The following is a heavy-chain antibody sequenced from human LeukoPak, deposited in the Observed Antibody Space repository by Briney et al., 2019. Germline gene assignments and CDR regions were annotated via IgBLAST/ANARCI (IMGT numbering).Heavy chain of an antibody. CDR2: ISSTSDTI. CDR3: ARDMRIGLWFGEENYFDY. V-gene: IGHV3-48*01. CDR1: GFAFSRYS. D-gene: IGHD3-10*01. J-gene: IGHJ4*02. Sequence: PGGSLRLSCAGSGFAFSRYSMNWVRQAPGRGLEWISFISSTSDTIYYADSVKGRFTISRDNARDSLYLQMNSLRAEDTAVYYCARDMRIGLWFGEENYFDYWGQGTLVTVSS.